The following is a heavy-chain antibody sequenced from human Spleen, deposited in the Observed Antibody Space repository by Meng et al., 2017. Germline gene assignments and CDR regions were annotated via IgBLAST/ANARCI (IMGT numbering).Heavy chain of an antibody. CDR3: ARKAGNCISTTCYSLDY. CDR1: GGIFSNYV. V-gene: IGHV1-69*13. Sequence: SSVNVSRKALGGIFSNYVIGWVRQAPGQGLAWMGGINAVFGTTNYAQKFQDRVTITSHESTSTVYMELTRLTSEDTDVYFCARKAGNCISTTCYSLDYWGQGTLVTVSS. D-gene: IGHD2-2*01. J-gene: IGHJ4*02. CDR2: INAVFGTT.